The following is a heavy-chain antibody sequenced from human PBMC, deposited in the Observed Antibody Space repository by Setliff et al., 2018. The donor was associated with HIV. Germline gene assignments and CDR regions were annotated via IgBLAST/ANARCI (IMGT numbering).Heavy chain of an antibody. D-gene: IGHD3-16*01. Sequence: PSETLSLTCTVSGGSITTRTFYWGWIRQPPGKGLEWIGSIYYSGSTEANPSLKSRLTITQHTSKNHFSLSLISVTAADTAVYYCAKRTFGSGQFDPWGQGTLVTVSS. CDR2: IYYSGST. CDR3: AKRTFGSGQFDP. V-gene: IGHV4-39*02. J-gene: IGHJ5*02. CDR1: GGSITTRTFY.